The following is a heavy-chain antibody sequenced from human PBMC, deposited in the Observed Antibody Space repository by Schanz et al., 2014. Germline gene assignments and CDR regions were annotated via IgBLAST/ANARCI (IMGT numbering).Heavy chain of an antibody. J-gene: IGHJ6*02. CDR2: ISGSGGST. CDR1: GFTFSSYA. CDR3: AKGMRYCSGGDCYVYYYYGLDV. Sequence: EVQLLESGGGLVQPGGSLRLSCAASGFTFSSYAMSWVRQAPGKGLEWVSGISGSGGSTYYADSVKGRFTISRDNTKNALYLQKISLKAENASVYYWAKGMRYCSGGDCYVYYYYGLDVWGQGTPVTVSS. D-gene: IGHD2-15*01. V-gene: IGHV3-23*01.